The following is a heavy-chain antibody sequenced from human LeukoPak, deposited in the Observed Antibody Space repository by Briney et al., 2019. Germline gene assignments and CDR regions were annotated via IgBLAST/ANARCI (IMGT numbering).Heavy chain of an antibody. V-gene: IGHV4-34*01. Sequence: PSETLSLTCAVYGGSFSGYYWSWIRQPPGKGLEWIGEINHSGSTNYNPSLKSRVTISVDTSKNQFSLKLSSVTAADTAVYYCARGFMVSGSSTSCYDYWGQGTLVTVSS. CDR2: INHSGST. CDR1: GGSFSGYY. D-gene: IGHD2-2*01. CDR3: ARGFMVSGSSTSCYDY. J-gene: IGHJ4*02.